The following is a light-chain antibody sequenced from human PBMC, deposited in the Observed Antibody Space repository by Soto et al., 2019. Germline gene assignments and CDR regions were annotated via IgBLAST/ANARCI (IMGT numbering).Light chain of an antibody. V-gene: IGKV1-13*02. Sequence: AIQLTQSPSSLSASVGDRVTITCRASQDISSALAWYQQKPGTGPKLLIYDASSLESGGPSRFSGSGSRTDFTLTISSLQPEDFATYYCLHFKSYPFAVGPGTKVDIK. J-gene: IGKJ3*01. CDR1: QDISSA. CDR2: DAS. CDR3: LHFKSYPFA.